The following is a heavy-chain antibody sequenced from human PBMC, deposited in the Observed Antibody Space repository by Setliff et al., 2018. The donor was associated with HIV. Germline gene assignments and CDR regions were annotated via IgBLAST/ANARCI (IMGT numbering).Heavy chain of an antibody. D-gene: IGHD3-10*01. CDR2: IIPMFGTG. J-gene: IGHJ4*02. CDR1: GGTFSSYG. V-gene: IGHV1-69*05. CDR3: ATATGYHDSGSLQN. Sequence: GASVKVSCKPSGGTFSSYGISWVRQAPGQGLEWMGGIIPMFGTGFYAQKFQGRVTITTDESRSTAYMELSSLRSEDTAVYYCATATGYHDSGSLQNWGQGTLVTVSS.